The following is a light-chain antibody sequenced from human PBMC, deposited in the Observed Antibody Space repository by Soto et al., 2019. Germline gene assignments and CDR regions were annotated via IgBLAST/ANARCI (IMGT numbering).Light chain of an antibody. V-gene: IGKV1-33*01. CDR3: QQYDSLPYT. CDR1: EDITNY. CDR2: DAS. Sequence: DIQMTQSPSSLSASVGDRVTITCQASEDITNYLNWYQQKPGKVPKLLIYDASNLEVGVPSRFSGCGSGTDFTFTISSLQPEDIATYYCQQYDSLPYTFGQGTKLEIK. J-gene: IGKJ2*01.